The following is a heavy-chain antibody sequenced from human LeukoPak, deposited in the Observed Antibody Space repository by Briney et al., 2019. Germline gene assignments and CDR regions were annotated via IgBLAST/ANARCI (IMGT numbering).Heavy chain of an antibody. J-gene: IGHJ4*02. CDR1: GFTFSSYW. D-gene: IGHD6-13*01. V-gene: IGHV3-7*01. Sequence: PGGSLRLSCAASGFTFSSYWMSWVRQAPGKGLEWVANIKQDGSEKYYVDSVKGRFTISRDNAKNSLYLQTNSLRAEDTAVYYCAAIAAAGRIDYWGQGTLVTVSS. CDR2: IKQDGSEK. CDR3: AAIAAAGRIDY.